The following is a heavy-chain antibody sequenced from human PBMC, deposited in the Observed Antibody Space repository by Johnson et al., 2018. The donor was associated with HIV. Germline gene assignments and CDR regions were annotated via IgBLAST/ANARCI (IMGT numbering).Heavy chain of an antibody. CDR2: ISYDGTNK. J-gene: IGHJ3*02. CDR1: GFTFSSYV. CDR3: ARGSGSYNLVKGAFDI. Sequence: QVQLVQSGGGVVQPGRSLRLSCAASGFTFSSYVMHWVRQAPGKGLEWVAVISYDGTNKYYADSVKGRFTISRDNSKNTLYLQMNSLRAGDTAVYYCARGSGSYNLVKGAFDIWGQGTMVTVSS. V-gene: IGHV3-30*03. D-gene: IGHD1-26*01.